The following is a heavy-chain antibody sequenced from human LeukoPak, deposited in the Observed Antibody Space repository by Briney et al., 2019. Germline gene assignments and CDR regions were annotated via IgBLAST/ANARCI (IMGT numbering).Heavy chain of an antibody. V-gene: IGHV3-53*01. CDR3: AKDEVTSGGGLAS. CDR2: MYTGGTT. J-gene: IGHJ4*02. D-gene: IGHD3-16*01. CDR1: GFTVSGTH. Sequence: TGGSLRLSCAASGFTVSGTHMSWVRQPPGKGLEWVSAMYTGGTTYYADPVQGRFTISRDTSKNTLYLHMNIVRVEDTAVYYCAKDEVTSGGGLASWGQGTLVTVSS.